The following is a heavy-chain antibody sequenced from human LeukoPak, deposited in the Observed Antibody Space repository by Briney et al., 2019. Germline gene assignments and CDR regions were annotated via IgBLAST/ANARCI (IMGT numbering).Heavy chain of an antibody. V-gene: IGHV4-34*10. J-gene: IGHJ4*02. CDR3: AREGGFYRPLDY. CDR2: VHLDGRT. Sequence: SETLSLTCAVYVGSFSGYCWSWVRQSPGKGLEWIGEVHLDGRTNYNPSLTGRLTLSVDLYENHISLKLTSVTAADTAVYYCAREGGFYRPLDYLGQGTLVTVSS. D-gene: IGHD3-3*01. CDR1: VGSFSGYC.